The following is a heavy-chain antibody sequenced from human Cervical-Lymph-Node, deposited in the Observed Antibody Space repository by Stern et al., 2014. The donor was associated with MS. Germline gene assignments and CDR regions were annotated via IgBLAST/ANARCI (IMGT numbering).Heavy chain of an antibody. CDR2: IYYSGST. CDR1: GGSITNYY. V-gene: IGHV4-59*06. D-gene: IGHD5-24*01. CDR3: ARDAGFPDY. Sequence: VQLQESGPGLVKPSETLSLTCTVSGGSITNYYWSWIRQHPGKGLEWIGYIYYSGSTYYNPSLKSRVTISVDTSKNQFSLKLSSVTAADTAVYYCARDAGFPDYWGQGTLVTVSS. J-gene: IGHJ4*02.